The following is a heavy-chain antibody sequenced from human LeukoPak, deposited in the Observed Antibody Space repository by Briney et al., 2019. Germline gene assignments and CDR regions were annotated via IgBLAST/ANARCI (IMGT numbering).Heavy chain of an antibody. D-gene: IGHD5-18*01. CDR3: AKEGSYGYYFDY. J-gene: IGHJ4*02. CDR1: GFTFSSYG. V-gene: IGHV3-30*18. CDR2: ISYDGSNK. Sequence: GRSLRLSCAASGFTFSSYGMHWVRQAPGKGLEWVAVISYDGSNKYYADSVKGRFTISRDNSKNTLYLQMNSLRAEGTAVYYCAKEGSYGYYFDYWGQGTLVTVSS.